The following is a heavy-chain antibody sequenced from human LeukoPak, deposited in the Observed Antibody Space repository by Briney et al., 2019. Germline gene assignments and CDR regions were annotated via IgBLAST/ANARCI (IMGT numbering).Heavy chain of an antibody. J-gene: IGHJ4*02. CDR1: GGSISSGDYY. Sequence: SETLSLTCTVSGGSISSGDYYWSWLRQPPGKGLEWIGYIYYSGSTYYNPSLKSRVTISVDTSKNQFSLKLSSVTAADTAVYYCARGRPRGYSYGYYFDYWGQGTLVTVSS. CDR3: ARGRPRGYSYGYYFDY. V-gene: IGHV4-30-4*01. D-gene: IGHD5-18*01. CDR2: IYYSGST.